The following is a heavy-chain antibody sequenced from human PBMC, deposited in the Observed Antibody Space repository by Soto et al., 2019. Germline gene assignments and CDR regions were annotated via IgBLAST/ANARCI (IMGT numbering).Heavy chain of an antibody. D-gene: IGHD3-22*01. CDR1: AFTFSSNA. Sequence: PGGSLRLSCAASAFTFSSNAMSWVRQVPGKGLEWVSGITGSGGITHYADSVKGRFTISRDNSRNTLHLQMNYLRVEDTAVYFCAKHTTFYYDRTGPGEYFVYWGQATLLTLST. V-gene: IGHV3-23*01. J-gene: IGHJ4*02. CDR3: AKHTTFYYDRTGPGEYFVY. CDR2: ITGSGGIT.